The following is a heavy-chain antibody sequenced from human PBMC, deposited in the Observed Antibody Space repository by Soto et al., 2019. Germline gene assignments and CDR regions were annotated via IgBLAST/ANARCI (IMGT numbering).Heavy chain of an antibody. CDR3: ARPSGSYLYYFDY. V-gene: IGHV4-39*01. D-gene: IGHD1-26*01. J-gene: IGHJ4*02. CDR2: IYYSGGT. Sequence: PSETLSLTCPVSGGSISSSYYYWGWIRQPPGKGLEWIGSIYYSGGTYYSPSLKSRVTMSVDTSKNQFSLKLSSVTAADTAVYYCARPSGSYLYYFDYWGQGTLVTVSS. CDR1: GGSISSSYYY.